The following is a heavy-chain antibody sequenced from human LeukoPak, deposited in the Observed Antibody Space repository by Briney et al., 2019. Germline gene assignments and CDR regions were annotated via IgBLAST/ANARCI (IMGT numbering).Heavy chain of an antibody. CDR2: ISYDGSNK. V-gene: IGHV3-30*18. J-gene: IGHJ6*02. CDR1: GFTFSSYG. Sequence: GGSLRLSCAASGFTFSSYGMHWVRQAPGKGLEWVAVISYDGSNKYYADSVKGRFTISRDNSKNTLYLQMNSLRAEDTAVYYCAKARAYYYYGMDVWGQGTTVTVSS. CDR3: AKARAYYYYGMDV.